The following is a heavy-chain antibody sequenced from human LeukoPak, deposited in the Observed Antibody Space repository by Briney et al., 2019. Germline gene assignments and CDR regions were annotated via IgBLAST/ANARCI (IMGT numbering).Heavy chain of an antibody. J-gene: IGHJ3*02. CDR2: IYTSGST. CDR3: ARGSRGRAFDI. CDR1: GGSISSGSYY. V-gene: IGHV4-61*02. Sequence: PSQTLSLTCTVSGGSISSGSYYWSWIRQPAGKGLEWIGRIYTSGSTNYNPSLKSRVTISVDTSKNQFSLKLSSVTAADTAVYYCARGSRGRAFDIWGQGTMVTVSS. D-gene: IGHD3-16*01.